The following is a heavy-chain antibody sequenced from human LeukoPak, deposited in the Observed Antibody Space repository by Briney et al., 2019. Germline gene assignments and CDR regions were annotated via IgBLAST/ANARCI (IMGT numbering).Heavy chain of an antibody. J-gene: IGHJ4*02. Sequence: SETLSLTCAVYGGSFSGYYWSWIRQPPGKGLEWIGELKHSGSTNYNPSLKSRVTISVDTSKNQFSLKLSSVTAADTAVYYCARVLLWFGELSDYWGQGTLVTVSS. CDR1: GGSFSGYY. CDR3: ARVLLWFGELSDY. D-gene: IGHD3-10*01. CDR2: LKHSGST. V-gene: IGHV4-34*01.